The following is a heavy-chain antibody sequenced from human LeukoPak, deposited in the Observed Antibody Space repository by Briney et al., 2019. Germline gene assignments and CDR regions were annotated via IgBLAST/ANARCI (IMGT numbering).Heavy chain of an antibody. CDR2: IYYSRST. J-gene: IGHJ4*02. D-gene: IGHD3-3*01. CDR3: AKDERVTIWLGYFDY. V-gene: IGHV4-59*12. CDR1: GGSISSYY. Sequence: SETLSLTCTVSGGSISSYYWSWIRQPPGKGLEWIGYIYYSRSTNYNPSLKSRVTISVDTSKNQFSLKLSSVTAADTAVYYCAKDERVTIWLGYFDYWGQGTLVTVSS.